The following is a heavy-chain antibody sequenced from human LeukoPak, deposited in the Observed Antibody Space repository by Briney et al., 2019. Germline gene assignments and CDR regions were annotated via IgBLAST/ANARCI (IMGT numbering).Heavy chain of an antibody. CDR2: INPSGGST. CDR1: GYTFTSYY. CDR3: ARAQLEDDDSFDI. D-gene: IGHD6-13*01. J-gene: IGHJ3*02. Sequence: GASVKVSCKASGYTFTSYYMHWVRQAPGQGLEWMGIINPSGGSTSYAQKFQGRVTMTRDMSTSTVYMELSSLRSEDTAVYYCARAQLEDDDSFDIWGQGTMVTVSS. V-gene: IGHV1-46*01.